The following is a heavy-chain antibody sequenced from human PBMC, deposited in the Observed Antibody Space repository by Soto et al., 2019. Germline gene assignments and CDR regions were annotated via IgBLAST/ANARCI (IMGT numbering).Heavy chain of an antibody. D-gene: IGHD5-12*01. CDR3: AKGSGYVSVDYFYE. V-gene: IGHV3-23*01. CDR2: ISGRGDPS. Sequence: GGSLRPSCEALGTPFGGHAMRWVRQAPGKGLEWVSVISGRGDPSSYADSVKGRFITIRDNSKSTLYLQMNSLRAEDTAVYFWAKGSGYVSVDYFYECGQG. CDR1: GTPFGGHA. J-gene: IGHJ4*02.